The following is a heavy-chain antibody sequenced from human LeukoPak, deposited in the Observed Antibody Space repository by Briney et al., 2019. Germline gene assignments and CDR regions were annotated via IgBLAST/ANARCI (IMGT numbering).Heavy chain of an antibody. Sequence: GGSLRLSCAASGFTFSSSGMHWVRQPPGKGLEWVAFVRYDGSNKYYADSVKGRFTISRDNSKNTLFLQMNSLRAEDTAVYYCAKGPEKIVVVPAASRRLDPWGQGTLVTVSS. D-gene: IGHD2-2*01. V-gene: IGHV3-30*02. CDR1: GFTFSSSG. J-gene: IGHJ5*02. CDR3: AKGPEKIVVVPAASRRLDP. CDR2: VRYDGSNK.